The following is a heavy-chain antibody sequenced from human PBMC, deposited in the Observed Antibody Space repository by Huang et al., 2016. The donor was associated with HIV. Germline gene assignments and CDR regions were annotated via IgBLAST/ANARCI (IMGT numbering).Heavy chain of an antibody. V-gene: IGHV4-34*01. Sequence: QVQLQQWGAGLLKPSETLALTCAVYGESLGTYYWAWIRRPPGKGLQWIGEGNDGGDINYNAFLESRVTSSVDTSRNQVSLTWTSMTAADTATYYCARRFRVAATRKWFDPWGQGTLVIVSS. J-gene: IGHJ5*02. D-gene: IGHD3-10*01. CDR1: GESLGTYY. CDR2: GNDGGDI. CDR3: ARRFRVAATRKWFDP.